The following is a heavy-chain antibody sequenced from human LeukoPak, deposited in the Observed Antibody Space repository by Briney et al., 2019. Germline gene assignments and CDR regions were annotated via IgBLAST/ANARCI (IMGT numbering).Heavy chain of an antibody. J-gene: IGHJ4*02. CDR2: IYYSGST. D-gene: IGHD5-24*01. CDR1: GGSISSYY. V-gene: IGHV4-59*01. Sequence: STETLSPTCTVSGGSISSYYWSWIRQPPGKGLEWIGYIYYSGSTTYNPSLKSRVTISVDTSKNQFSLKLTSLTAADTAVYYCARGAMATTPFFDYWGQGTLVTVSS. CDR3: ARGAMATTPFFDY.